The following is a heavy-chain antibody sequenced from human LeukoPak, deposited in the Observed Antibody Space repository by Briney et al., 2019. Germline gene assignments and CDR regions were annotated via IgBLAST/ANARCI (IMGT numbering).Heavy chain of an antibody. J-gene: IGHJ5*02. V-gene: IGHV3-66*01. CDR3: ARDHYNLASYPNP. Sequence: GGSLRLSCAASGFTVSSNYMSWVRQAPGKGLEWVSVIFSDGNTYYADSVKGRFTISRDNSKNTLYLQMNSLRAEDTAVYYCARDHYNLASYPNPWGRGTLVTVSS. CDR2: IFSDGNT. D-gene: IGHD3/OR15-3a*01. CDR1: GFTVSSNY.